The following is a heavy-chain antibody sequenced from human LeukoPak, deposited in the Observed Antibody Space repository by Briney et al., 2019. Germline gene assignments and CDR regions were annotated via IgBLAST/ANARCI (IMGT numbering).Heavy chain of an antibody. Sequence: SETLSLTCTVSGGSIGSYYWSWIRQPAGKGLEWIGRIYTSGSTNYNPSLKSRVTMSVDTPKNQFSLKLSSVTAADTAVYYCAREMGRPPITMIVKWGQGTLVTVSS. J-gene: IGHJ4*02. CDR2: IYTSGST. CDR3: AREMGRPPITMIVK. V-gene: IGHV4-4*07. D-gene: IGHD3-22*01. CDR1: GGSIGSYY.